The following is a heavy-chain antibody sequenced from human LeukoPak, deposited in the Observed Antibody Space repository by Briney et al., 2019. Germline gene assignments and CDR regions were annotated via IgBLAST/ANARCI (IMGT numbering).Heavy chain of an antibody. Sequence: QTGGSLRLSCAASGFTFSRHWMHWVRQAPGKGLVWVSRINSDESSTSYADSVKGRFTISRDNSKNTLYLQMNSLRAEDTAVYYCAKRAFGKYYFDYWGQGTLVTVSS. CDR2: INSDESST. D-gene: IGHD3-10*01. CDR1: GFTFSRHW. V-gene: IGHV3-74*01. J-gene: IGHJ4*02. CDR3: AKRAFGKYYFDY.